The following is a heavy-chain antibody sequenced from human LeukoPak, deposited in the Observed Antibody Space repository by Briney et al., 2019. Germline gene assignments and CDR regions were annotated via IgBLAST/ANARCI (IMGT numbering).Heavy chain of an antibody. J-gene: IGHJ6*02. CDR2: IKQDGSEK. V-gene: IGHV3-7*01. CDR3: ARDDYVGYYYYGMDV. CDR1: GFTFSSYW. Sequence: GGSLRLSCAASGFTFSSYWMSWVRQAPGKGLEWVANIKQDGSEKYYVDSVKGRFTISRDNAKNSLYLRMNSLRAEDTAVYYCARDDYVGYYYYGMDVWGQGTTVTVSS. D-gene: IGHD4-17*01.